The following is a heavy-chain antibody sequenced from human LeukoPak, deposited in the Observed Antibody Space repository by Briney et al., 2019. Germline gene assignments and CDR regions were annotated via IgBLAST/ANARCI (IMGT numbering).Heavy chain of an antibody. CDR2: IYTTSSHI. J-gene: IGHJ4*02. V-gene: IGHV3-21*04. Sequence: GGSLRLSCATSGLSFSSYSMNWVRQAPGKGLEWVSSIYTTSSHIYYADSVKGRFTISRDNSKNTLYLQMNSLRAEDTAVYYCARRGDGGRSFDYWGQGTLVTVSS. D-gene: IGHD4-23*01. CDR3: ARRGDGGRSFDY. CDR1: GLSFSSYS.